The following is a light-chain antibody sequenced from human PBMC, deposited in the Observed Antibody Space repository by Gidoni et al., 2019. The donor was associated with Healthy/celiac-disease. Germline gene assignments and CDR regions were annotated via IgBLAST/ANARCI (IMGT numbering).Light chain of an antibody. CDR2: WAS. Sequence: DIVMTQSPDSLAVSLGERATINCKSSQSVLYSSNNKNYLAWYQQKQGQPPKLLIYWASTRESGVPDRFSGSGYGKDLTLTSSSLQAEDVAVYYCQQYYSTPGTFGGGTKVEIK. V-gene: IGKV4-1*01. CDR1: QSVLYSSNNKNY. J-gene: IGKJ4*01. CDR3: QQYYSTPGT.